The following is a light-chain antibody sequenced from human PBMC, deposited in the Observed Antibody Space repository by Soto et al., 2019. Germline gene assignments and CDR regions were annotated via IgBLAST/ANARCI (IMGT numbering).Light chain of an antibody. CDR2: AAT. CDR1: QSVSSNH. J-gene: IGKJ1*01. V-gene: IGKV3-20*01. Sequence: EIVVTQSPSTLSLSPGERATLSCRASQSVSSNHLAWYQQKPGQAPRLLIFAATGRPTVIPDRFTGSGSGTDFTLTISRLEPEDFAMYYCQQYGSLSWTFGQGTKVDIK. CDR3: QQYGSLSWT.